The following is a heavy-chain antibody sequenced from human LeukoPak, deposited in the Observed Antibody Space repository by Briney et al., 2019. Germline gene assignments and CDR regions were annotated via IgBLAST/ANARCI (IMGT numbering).Heavy chain of an antibody. D-gene: IGHD2-8*01. CDR3: AREVNKPTNTDAFDI. V-gene: IGHV4-31*03. CDR1: GGSIISDNHF. J-gene: IGHJ3*02. Sequence: PSETLSLTCTVSGGSIISDNHFWSWIRQHPGKGLEWLGYIHHSGRAYYSPSLESRLTISVGTSKNQFSLKLNSVIAADTAVYYCAREVNKPTNTDAFDIWGQGTMVTVSS. CDR2: IHHSGRA.